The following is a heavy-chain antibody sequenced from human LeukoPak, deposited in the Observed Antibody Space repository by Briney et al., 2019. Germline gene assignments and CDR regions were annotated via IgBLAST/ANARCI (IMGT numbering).Heavy chain of an antibody. V-gene: IGHV3-66*01. J-gene: IGHJ4*02. CDR2: IYSGGST. CDR1: GFTVSSNY. CDR3: ARSSGGYDSSGYYSDY. Sequence: GGSLRLSCAASGFTVSSNYMSWVRQAPGKGLEWVSVIYSGGSTYYADSVKGRFTISRDNSKNTLYLQINSLRAEDTAVYYCARSSGGYDSSGYYSDYWGQGTLVTVSS. D-gene: IGHD3-22*01.